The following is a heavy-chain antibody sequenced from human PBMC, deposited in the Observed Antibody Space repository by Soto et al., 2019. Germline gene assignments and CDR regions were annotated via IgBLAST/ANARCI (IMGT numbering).Heavy chain of an antibody. D-gene: IGHD6-13*01. CDR3: ARTSGYSSTDNWFDP. V-gene: IGHV1-18*01. CDR2: ISAYNGNT. J-gene: IGHJ5*02. CDR1: GYTFTSYG. Sequence: QVQLVQSGAEVKKPGASVKVSCKASGYTFTSYGISWVRQSPGQGLEWMGWISAYNGNTNNAQKFQGRVAVTTDTAKSTAYMELMNLRSDDTAVYYCARTSGYSSTDNWFDPWGQGTLVTVSS.